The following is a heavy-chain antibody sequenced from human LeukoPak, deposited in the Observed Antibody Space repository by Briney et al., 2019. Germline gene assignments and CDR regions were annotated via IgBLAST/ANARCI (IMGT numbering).Heavy chain of an antibody. Sequence: PSETLSLTCTVSGGSISSSSYYWGWIRQPPGKGLEWIGSIYYSGSTYYNPSLKSRVTISVDTSKNQFSLKLSSVTAADTAVYYCARGRGGSYYGPDAFDIWGQGTMVTVSS. V-gene: IGHV4-39*07. CDR1: GGSISSSSYY. CDR2: IYYSGST. CDR3: ARGRGGSYYGPDAFDI. D-gene: IGHD1-26*01. J-gene: IGHJ3*02.